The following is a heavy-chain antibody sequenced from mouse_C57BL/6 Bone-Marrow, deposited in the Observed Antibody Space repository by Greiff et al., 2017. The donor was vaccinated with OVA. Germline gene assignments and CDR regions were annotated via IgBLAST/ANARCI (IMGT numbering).Heavy chain of an antibody. CDR1: GFSLTSYG. CDR2: IWSGGST. J-gene: IGHJ2*01. D-gene: IGHD4-1*01. Sequence: VQLQQSGPGLVQPSQSLSITCTVSGFSLTSYGVHWVRQSPGKGLEWLGVIWSGGSTDYNAAFISRLSISKDNSKSQVFFKMNSLQADDTARYYCVRNGELAFDYWGQGTTLTVSS. CDR3: VRNGELAFDY. V-gene: IGHV2-2*01.